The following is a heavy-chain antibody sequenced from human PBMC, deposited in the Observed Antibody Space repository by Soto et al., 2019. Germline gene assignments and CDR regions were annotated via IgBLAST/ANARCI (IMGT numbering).Heavy chain of an antibody. CDR3: ARGPVVVVSAPYYFDY. D-gene: IGHD2-21*01. Sequence: SETLSLTCTVCGGSISSGDNYWSWIRQPPGKGLEWIGNIYYSGSTYYNPSLKSRVSISVDTSRDQFSLKLGSVTAADTAVYYCARGPVVVVSAPYYFDYWGQGTRVTSPQ. CDR2: IYYSGST. J-gene: IGHJ4*02. V-gene: IGHV4-30-4*01. CDR1: GGSISSGDNY.